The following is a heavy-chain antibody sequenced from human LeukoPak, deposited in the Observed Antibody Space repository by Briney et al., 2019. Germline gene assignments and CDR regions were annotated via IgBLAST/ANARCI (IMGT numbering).Heavy chain of an antibody. CDR2: ISFDGSKK. J-gene: IGHJ4*02. Sequence: PGGSLRLSCAASGFTLRSYAMHWVRQAPGKGLEWVAVISFDGSKKYYTDSVKGRFTISRDNSKDTLYLQMNSLRAEDTAVYYCARDYSSSSRYFDYWGQGTLVTVSS. V-gene: IGHV3-30*04. CDR1: GFTLRSYA. CDR3: ARDYSSSSRYFDY. D-gene: IGHD6-6*01.